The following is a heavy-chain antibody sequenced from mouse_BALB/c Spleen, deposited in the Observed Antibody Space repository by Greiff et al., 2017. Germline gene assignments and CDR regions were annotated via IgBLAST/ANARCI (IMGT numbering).Heavy chain of an antibody. CDR3: ARGFITTVAPYAMDY. J-gene: IGHJ4*01. CDR2: INPSNGRT. CDR1: GYTFTSYW. D-gene: IGHD1-1*01. Sequence: VQLQQPGAELVKPGASVKLSCKASGYTFTSYWMHWVKQRPGQGLEWIGEINPSNGRTNYNEKFKSKATLTVDKSSSTAYMQLSSLTSEDSAVYYCARGFITTVAPYAMDYWGQGTSVTVSS. V-gene: IGHV1S81*02.